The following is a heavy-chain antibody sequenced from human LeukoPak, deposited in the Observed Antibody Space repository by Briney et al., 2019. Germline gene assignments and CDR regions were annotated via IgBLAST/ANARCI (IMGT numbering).Heavy chain of an antibody. CDR3: ARLQYCSGTSCYWFDP. J-gene: IGHJ5*02. D-gene: IGHD2-2*01. V-gene: IGHV4-30-2*01. CDR2: IYHTGST. Sequence: SETLSLTCDVSGGSISSGLYSWSWIRQPLGKGLEGIVYIYHTGSTYYNPALKSRVTISVDTSKNQFSLRLSSVTAADTAVYYCARLQYCSGTSCYWFDPWGQGTLVTVSS. CDR1: GGSISSGLYS.